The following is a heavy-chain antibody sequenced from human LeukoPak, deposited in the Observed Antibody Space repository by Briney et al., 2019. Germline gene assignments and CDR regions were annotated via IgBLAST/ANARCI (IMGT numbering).Heavy chain of an antibody. CDR3: ARRGKVYYYGMDV. CDR1: GGSISSSSYY. Sequence: PSETLSLTCTVSGGSISSSSYYWGWIRQPPGEGLEWIGSIYYSGSTYYNPSLKSRVTISVDTSKNQFSLKLSSVTAADTAVYYCARRGKVYYYGMDVWGQGTTVTVSS. CDR2: IYYSGST. J-gene: IGHJ6*02. V-gene: IGHV4-39*01.